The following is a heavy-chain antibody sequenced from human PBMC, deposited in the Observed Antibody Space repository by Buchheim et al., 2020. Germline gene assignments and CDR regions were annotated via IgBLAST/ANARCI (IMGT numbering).Heavy chain of an antibody. J-gene: IGHJ4*02. CDR1: GLTFSTNS. D-gene: IGHD6-19*01. CDR2: ISFDGSDQ. V-gene: IGHV3-30-3*01. CDR3: AKGRWDTSGWFFDY. Sequence: QVQLVESGGGVVQPGRSLRLSCAASGLTFSTNSMHWVRQAPGKGLEWVAGISFDGSDQHYTDSVKGRFTISRDISKNTLSLQMNSLRVEDTAIYYGAKGRWDTSGWFFDYWGQGTL.